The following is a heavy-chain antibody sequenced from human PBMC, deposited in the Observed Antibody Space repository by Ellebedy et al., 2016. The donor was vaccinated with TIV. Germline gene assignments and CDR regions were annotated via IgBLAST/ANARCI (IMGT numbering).Heavy chain of an antibody. D-gene: IGHD1-26*01. V-gene: IGHV3-23*01. CDR3: AKGVGTTWYRGFDY. CDR1: GFTFSNYA. J-gene: IGHJ4*02. Sequence: GESLKISCAASGFTFSNYAMTWVRQAPGKGLEWVSAISSGGSSTYHADSVKGRFTISRANSKNTLYLQINSLRAEDTAVYYCAKGVGTTWYRGFDYWGQGTLVTVSS. CDR2: ISSGGSST.